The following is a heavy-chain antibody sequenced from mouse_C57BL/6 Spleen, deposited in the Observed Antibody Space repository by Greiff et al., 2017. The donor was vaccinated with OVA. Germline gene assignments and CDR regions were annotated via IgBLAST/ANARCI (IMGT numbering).Heavy chain of an antibody. CDR2: IYPGDGDT. CDR1: GYAFSSSW. D-gene: IGHD2-1*01. CDR3: ARGGTYGNYGFDY. Sequence: VQLQQSGPALVKPGASVKISCKASGYAFSSSWMNWVKQRPGKGLEWIGRIYPGDGDTNYNGKFKGKATLTADKSSSTAYMQLSSLTSEDSAVYVCARGGTYGNYGFDYWGQGTTLTVSS. V-gene: IGHV1-82*01. J-gene: IGHJ2*01.